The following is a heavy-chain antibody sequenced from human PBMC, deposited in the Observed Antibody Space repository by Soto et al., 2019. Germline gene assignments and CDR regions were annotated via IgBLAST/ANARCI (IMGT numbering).Heavy chain of an antibody. CDR2: INHSGST. Sequence: QVQLQQWGAGLLKPSETLSLTCAVYGGSFSGYYWSWIRQPPGKGPEWIAEINHSGSTNYNLSLKSRVTISVDTSKNQFSLKLSSVTAADTAVYYCARERVGSSSMDVWGQGTTVTVSS. D-gene: IGHD1-26*01. J-gene: IGHJ6*02. V-gene: IGHV4-34*01. CDR3: ARERVGSSSMDV. CDR1: GGSFSGYY.